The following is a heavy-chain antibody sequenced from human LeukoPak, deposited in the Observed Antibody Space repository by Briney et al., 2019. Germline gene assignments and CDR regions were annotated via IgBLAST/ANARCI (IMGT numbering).Heavy chain of an antibody. CDR1: GYSFTSYW. D-gene: IGHD6-25*01. CDR2: IYPGDSDT. CDR3: ARPPSIAADNDAFDI. Sequence: GESLKISCKGSGYSFTSYWIGWVRQMPGKGLEWMGIIYPGDSDTRYSPSLQGQVTISADKSISTAYLQWSSLKASDTAMYYCARPPSIAADNDAFDIWGQGTMVTVSS. J-gene: IGHJ3*02. V-gene: IGHV5-51*01.